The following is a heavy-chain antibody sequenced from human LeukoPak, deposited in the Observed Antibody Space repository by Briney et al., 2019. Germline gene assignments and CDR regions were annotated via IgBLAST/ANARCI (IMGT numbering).Heavy chain of an antibody. D-gene: IGHD5-24*01. V-gene: IGHV3-30*04. CDR2: ISYDGSNK. Sequence: GGSLRLSCAASGFTFSSYAMHWVRQAPGKGLEWVAVISYDGSNKYYADSVKGRFTTSRDNSKNTLYLQMNSLRAEDTAVYYCARDRWGDGYNLVYWGQGTLVTVSS. CDR3: ARDRWGDGYNLVY. CDR1: GFTFSSYA. J-gene: IGHJ4*02.